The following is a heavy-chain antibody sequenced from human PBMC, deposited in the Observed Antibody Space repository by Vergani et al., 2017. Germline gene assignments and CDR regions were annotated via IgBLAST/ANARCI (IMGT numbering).Heavy chain of an antibody. CDR1: GFTFSSYS. CDR3: ARGYVKREYQLQDY. J-gene: IGHJ4*02. V-gene: IGHV3-23*04. Sequence: EVQLVESGGGLVKPGGSLRLSCAASGFTFSSYSMNWVRQAPGKGLEWVSAISASGTSTYYADSVKGRFTISRDNSKNTLYLQMNSLSAEDTAVYYCARGYVKREYQLQDYWGEGTLVTVSS. CDR2: ISASGTST. D-gene: IGHD2-2*01.